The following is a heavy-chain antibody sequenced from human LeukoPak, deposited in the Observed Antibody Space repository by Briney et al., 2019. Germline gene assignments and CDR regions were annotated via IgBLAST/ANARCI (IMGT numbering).Heavy chain of an antibody. CDR3: ARDLWISSGFVDY. CDR2: LDPESGET. CDR1: GYTLTELA. J-gene: IGHJ4*02. V-gene: IGHV1-24*01. D-gene: IGHD6-19*01. Sequence: ASVKVSCKVSGYTLTELAMHWVRQAPGKGLEWMGGLDPESGETSYAQKFQGRVTMTEDTPIDTAYMALSSLRSEDTAVYYCARDLWISSGFVDYWGQGTLDTVSS.